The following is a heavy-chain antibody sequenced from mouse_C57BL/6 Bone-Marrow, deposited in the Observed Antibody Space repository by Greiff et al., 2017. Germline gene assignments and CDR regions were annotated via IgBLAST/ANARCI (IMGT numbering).Heavy chain of an antibody. CDR2: INSDGSST. J-gene: IGHJ2*01. V-gene: IGHV5-16*01. CDR3: ARDLPCDY. Sequence: EVQGVQSEAGLVQPGSSMKLSCTASGFTFSDYYMAWVRQVPEKGLEWVANINSDGSSTYYLDSLKSRFIISRDNAKNILYLQMSSLKSEDSATDVCARDLPCDYWGQGTTLTVSS. CDR1: GFTFSDYY.